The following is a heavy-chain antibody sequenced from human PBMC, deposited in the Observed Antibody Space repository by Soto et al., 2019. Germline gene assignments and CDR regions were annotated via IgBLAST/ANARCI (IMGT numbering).Heavy chain of an antibody. CDR2: GHHSGGT. CDR3: ARKVVVVVATRALEYFQH. V-gene: IGHV4-4*02. D-gene: IGHD2-15*01. Sequence: QVRLQESGPGLVKPSGTLSLTCAVSGASVSTSDWWSWVRQPPWKALECIGEGHHSGGTNYNPSLKSRVTISVDTSNNQFSLRLTSVTAADTAVYYCARKVVVVVATRALEYFQHWGQGTLVTVSS. CDR1: GASVSTSDW. J-gene: IGHJ1*01.